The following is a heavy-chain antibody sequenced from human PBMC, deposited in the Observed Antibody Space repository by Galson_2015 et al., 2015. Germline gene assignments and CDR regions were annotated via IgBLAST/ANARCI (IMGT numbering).Heavy chain of an antibody. CDR3: ARDSRCSGSSCYSSFDH. CDR2: IYIGGGT. J-gene: IGHJ4*02. Sequence: SLRLSCAASGLTVSSNYMSWVRQAPGKGLEWVSVIYIGGGTYYADSVKGRFTVSRDNYKNTLYLQMTSLRAEDTAVYYCARDSRCSGSSCYSSFDHWGQGTLVAVSS. V-gene: IGHV3-53*01. D-gene: IGHD2-15*01. CDR1: GLTVSSNY.